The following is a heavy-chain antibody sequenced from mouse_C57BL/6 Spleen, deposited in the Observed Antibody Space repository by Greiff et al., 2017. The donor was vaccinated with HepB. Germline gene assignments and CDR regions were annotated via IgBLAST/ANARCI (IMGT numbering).Heavy chain of an antibody. D-gene: IGHD4-1*01. CDR3: ARHGIGTFDY. V-gene: IGHV5-12*01. CDR1: GFTFSDYY. CDR2: ISNGGGST. Sequence: DVMLVASGGGLVQPGGSLKLSCAASGFTFSDYYMYWVRQTPEKRLEWVAYISNGGGSTYYPDTVKGRFTISRDNAKNTLYLQMSRLKSEDTAMYYCARHGIGTFDYWGQGTTLTVSS. J-gene: IGHJ2*01.